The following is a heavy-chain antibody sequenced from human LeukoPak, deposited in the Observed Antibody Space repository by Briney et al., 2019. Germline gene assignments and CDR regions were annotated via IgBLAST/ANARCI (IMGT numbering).Heavy chain of an antibody. CDR1: GFTFSSYW. J-gene: IGHJ4*02. D-gene: IGHD6-6*01. CDR3: TREASSSYGY. CDR2: INSDGSST. V-gene: IGHV3-74*01. Sequence: GGSLRLSCAASGFTFSSYWMHWVRQAPGKGLVWVSRINSDGSSTNYADSVTGRFTISRDNAKNTLFLQMNSLRAEDTAVYYCTREASSSYGYWGQGTLVTVSS.